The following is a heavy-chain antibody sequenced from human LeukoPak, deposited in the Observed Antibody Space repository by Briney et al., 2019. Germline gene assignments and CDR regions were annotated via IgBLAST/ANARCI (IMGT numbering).Heavy chain of an antibody. V-gene: IGHV4-61*09. J-gene: IGHJ4*02. Sequence: KTSETLSLTCTVSGDSISSGMYYWSWIRQPAGKGLEWIGHMYTTGSTNYNPSLKSRVTISADTSKNEFSLKLSSVTAADTAVYYCARDSDYYDTSGYCLDYWGQGTLVTVSS. CDR1: GDSISSGMYY. D-gene: IGHD3-22*01. CDR3: ARDSDYYDTSGYCLDY. CDR2: MYTTGST.